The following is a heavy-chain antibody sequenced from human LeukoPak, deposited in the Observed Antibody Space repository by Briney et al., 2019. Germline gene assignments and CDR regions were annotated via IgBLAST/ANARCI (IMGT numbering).Heavy chain of an antibody. D-gene: IGHD6-13*01. J-gene: IGHJ4*02. CDR1: GDSVSSKSAG. V-gene: IGHV6-1*01. CDR2: IYYRSQWYS. CDR3: ARGVVAAAGRTFDF. Sequence: SQTLSLTCAISGDSVSSKSAGWNWIRQSPSRGLEWLGRIYYRSQWYSDYAVSVRSRISINPDTAKNQFSLQLNSVTPEDTAVYYCARGVVAAAGRTFDFWGQGTLVTVSS.